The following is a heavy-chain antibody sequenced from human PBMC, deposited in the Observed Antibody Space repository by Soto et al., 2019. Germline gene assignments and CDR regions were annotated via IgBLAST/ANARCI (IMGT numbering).Heavy chain of an antibody. D-gene: IGHD1-26*01. CDR2: ISSSSSSI. Sequence: GSLRLSCAASGFTFSSYSMNWVRQAPGKGLEWVSYISSSSSSIYYADSVKGRFTISRDNAKNSLYLQMNSLRAEDTAVYYCARVGWELLLDYFDYWGQGSLVTVSS. CDR3: ARVGWELLLDYFDY. J-gene: IGHJ4*02. V-gene: IGHV3-48*01. CDR1: GFTFSSYS.